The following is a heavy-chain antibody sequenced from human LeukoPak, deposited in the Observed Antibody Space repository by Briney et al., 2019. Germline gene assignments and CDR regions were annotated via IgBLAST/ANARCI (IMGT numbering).Heavy chain of an antibody. CDR2: ISYDGSNK. Sequence: AGGSLRLSCAASGFTFSSYAMHWVRQAPGKGLEWVAVISYDGSNKYYADSVKGRFTISRDNSKNTLYLQMNSLRAEDTAIYYCAKNYDIWDYWGQGTLVTVSS. D-gene: IGHD3-9*01. V-gene: IGHV3-30-3*02. J-gene: IGHJ4*02. CDR1: GFTFSSYA. CDR3: AKNYDIWDY.